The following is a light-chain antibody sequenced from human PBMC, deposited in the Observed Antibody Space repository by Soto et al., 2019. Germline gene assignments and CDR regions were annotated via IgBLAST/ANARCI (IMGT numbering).Light chain of an antibody. J-gene: IGLJ2*01. CDR3: QAWDSTTLV. Sequence: SYELTQPPSVSVSPGQTASITCSGDKLGDKYVCWYQQKPGQSPVLVIYQDSKRPSGIPERFSGSNSGKTATLTISGTQTMDEADYYCQAWDSTTLVFGGGTKLTVL. CDR1: KLGDKY. CDR2: QDS. V-gene: IGLV3-1*01.